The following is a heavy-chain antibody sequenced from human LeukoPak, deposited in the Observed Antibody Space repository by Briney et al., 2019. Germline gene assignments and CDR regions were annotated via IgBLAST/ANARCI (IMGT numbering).Heavy chain of an antibody. CDR2: ISSGSSTI. V-gene: IGHV3-48*04. J-gene: IGHJ4*02. D-gene: IGHD1-26*01. CDR3: ARDRGGSYSAIDY. Sequence: PGGSLRLSCAASGFTLSSHWMNWVRQAPGKGLEWVSFISSGSSTIYYADSVKGRFTISRDNAKNSLYLQMNSLRAEDTAVYYCARDRGGSYSAIDYWGQGTLVTVSS. CDR1: GFTLSSHW.